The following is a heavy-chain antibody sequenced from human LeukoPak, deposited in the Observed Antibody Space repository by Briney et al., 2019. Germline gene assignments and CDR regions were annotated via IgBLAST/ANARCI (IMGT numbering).Heavy chain of an antibody. J-gene: IGHJ4*03. CDR2: ISSSSSYI. CDR3: ARSKRRIVVTADY. V-gene: IGHV3-21*01. CDR1: GFTFSSYS. Sequence: GGSLRLSCAASGFTFSSYSMNWVRQAPGKGLEWVSSISSSSSYIYYADSVEGRFTISRDNAKNSLYLQMNSLRAEDTAVYYCARSKRRIVVTADYWGQGTTVTVSS. D-gene: IGHD2-21*01.